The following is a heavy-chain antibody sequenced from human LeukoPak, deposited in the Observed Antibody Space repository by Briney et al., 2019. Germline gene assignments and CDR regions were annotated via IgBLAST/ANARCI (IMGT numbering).Heavy chain of an antibody. CDR3: AKSGGYGLIDY. J-gene: IGHJ4*02. D-gene: IGHD1-26*01. CDR2: IYSSGST. CDR1: GASVSGSNYY. V-gene: IGHV4-39*01. Sequence: SETLSLTCAVSGASVSGSNYYWGWIRQPPGKGLEWIGNIYSSGSTYYNASLQSRVTISIDTSKNQYSLRLNSVTAADTAMYFCAKSGGYGLIDYWGQGTRVIVSS.